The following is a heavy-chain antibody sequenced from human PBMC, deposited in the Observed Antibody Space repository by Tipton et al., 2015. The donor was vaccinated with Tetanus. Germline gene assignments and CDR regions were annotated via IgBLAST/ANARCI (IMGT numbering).Heavy chain of an antibody. V-gene: IGHV3-9*01. CDR1: GFTFDNYA. CDR3: AKDFDLSGYYSTAFDY. J-gene: IGHJ4*02. D-gene: IGHD3-22*01. Sequence: QLVQSGGQSVQPGRSLRLSCVGAGFTFDNYAMHWVRQAPGKGLEWVSGIAWNSGGIGYADSVKGRFTISRDNAKNSLYLQMNSLRAEDTALYYCAKDFDLSGYYSTAFDYWGQGTLVTVSS. CDR2: IAWNSGGI.